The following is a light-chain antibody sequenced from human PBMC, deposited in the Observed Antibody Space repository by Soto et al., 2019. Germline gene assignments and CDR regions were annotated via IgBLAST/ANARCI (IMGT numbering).Light chain of an antibody. CDR3: QQFNSYVWK. V-gene: IGKV1-5*03. J-gene: IGKJ1*01. CDR1: QSLNNW. Sequence: DIQMTQSPSTLSASVGDRVTITCRASQSLNNWLAWYQQKPGKAPKLLIYKASSLESGVPSRFSGSGSGTEFTLTISSLQPDDFATYYGQQFNSYVWKFGQGTKVESK. CDR2: KAS.